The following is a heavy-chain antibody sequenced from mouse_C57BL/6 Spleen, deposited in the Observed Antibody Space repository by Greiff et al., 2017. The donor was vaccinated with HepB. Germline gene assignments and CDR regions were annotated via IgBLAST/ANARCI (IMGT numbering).Heavy chain of an antibody. Sequence: QVQLQQSGAELMKPGASVKLSCKATGYTFTGYWIAWVKQRPGHGLEWIGEILPGSGSTNYNEKFKGKATFTADTSSNTAYMQLSSLTTEDSAIYYCARFTTVVATENYFDYWGQGTTLTVSS. V-gene: IGHV1-9*01. CDR1: GYTFTGYW. CDR3: ARFTTVVATENYFDY. CDR2: ILPGSGST. D-gene: IGHD1-1*01. J-gene: IGHJ2*01.